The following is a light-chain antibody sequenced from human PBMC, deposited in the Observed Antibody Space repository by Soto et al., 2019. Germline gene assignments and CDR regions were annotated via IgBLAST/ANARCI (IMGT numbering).Light chain of an antibody. CDR3: HVWDTTDDHPL. Sequence: SYELTQPLSVSVAPGETARITCGGKNIGSKTVHWYQQKTGQAPVLVIYYDSDRPSGIPERFSGSNSGNTATLTVSRVAAGDEADYYCHVWDTTDDHPLFGGGTKVTVL. CDR2: YDS. V-gene: IGLV3-21*04. J-gene: IGLJ2*01. CDR1: NIGSKT.